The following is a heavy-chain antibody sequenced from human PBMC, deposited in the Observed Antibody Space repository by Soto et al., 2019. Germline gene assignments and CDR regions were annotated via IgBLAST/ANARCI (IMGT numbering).Heavy chain of an antibody. CDR3: VRGNYGPDY. CDR1: GFTLNNYW. J-gene: IGHJ4*02. Sequence: GGSLRLSCAASGFTLNNYWMSWVRQAPGKGLEWVANINQDGSGKFYVDSVKGRFTISRDNAKNTLFMQMDSLRAEDMGVYYCVRGNYGPDYWGQGTLVTVSS. CDR2: INQDGSGK. V-gene: IGHV3-7*01. D-gene: IGHD3-10*01.